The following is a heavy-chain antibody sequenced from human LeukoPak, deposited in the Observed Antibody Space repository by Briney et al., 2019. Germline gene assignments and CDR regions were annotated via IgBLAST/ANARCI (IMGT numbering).Heavy chain of an antibody. Sequence: GASVKVSCKASGYTFTSYYMHWVRQAPGQGLEWMGIINPSGGSTSYAQKFQGRVTMTRDMSTSTVHMELSSLRSEDTAVYYCARDFPLYYYDSSGYYQNHYYYYYMDVWGKGTTVTVSS. CDR2: INPSGGST. CDR1: GYTFTSYY. CDR3: ARDFPLYYYDSSGYYQNHYYYYYMDV. D-gene: IGHD3-22*01. J-gene: IGHJ6*03. V-gene: IGHV1-46*01.